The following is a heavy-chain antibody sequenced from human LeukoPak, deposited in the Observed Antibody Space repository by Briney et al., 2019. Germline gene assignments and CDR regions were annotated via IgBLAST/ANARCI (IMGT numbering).Heavy chain of an antibody. V-gene: IGHV3-30*02. D-gene: IGHD2-2*01. CDR1: GFTFSSYG. CDR3: ARRIVVVPAISGNLHKMGSDAFDI. Sequence: GGSLRLSCAASGFTFSSYGMHWVRQAPGKGLEWVAFIRYDGSNKYYADSVKGRFTISRDSAKNSLYLQMNSLRAEDTAVYYCARRIVVVPAISGNLHKMGSDAFDIWGQGTMVTVSS. J-gene: IGHJ3*02. CDR2: IRYDGSNK.